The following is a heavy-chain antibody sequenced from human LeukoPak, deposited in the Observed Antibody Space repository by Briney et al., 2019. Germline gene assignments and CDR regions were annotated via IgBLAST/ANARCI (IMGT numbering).Heavy chain of an antibody. CDR2: ISGSGGDT. J-gene: IGHJ4*02. Sequence: PGGSLRLSCVASGFTVSSNYMSWVRQAPGKGLKWVSVISGSGGDTYYADSVKGRFTISGDNSKNTVYLQMNSLRAEDTALYYCAKGGVYGDYYFDYWGQGTLVTVSS. CDR1: GFTVSSNY. CDR3: AKGGVYGDYYFDY. D-gene: IGHD4-17*01. V-gene: IGHV3-23*01.